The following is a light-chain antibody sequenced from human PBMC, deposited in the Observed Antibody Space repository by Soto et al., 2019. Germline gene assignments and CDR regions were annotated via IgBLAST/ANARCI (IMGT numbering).Light chain of an antibody. V-gene: IGLV2-14*01. CDR2: DVR. CDR1: SSDVGGYNY. CDR3: SSYTTVSTYV. J-gene: IGLJ1*01. Sequence: VLTQPASVSGSPGQSITISCTGTSSDVGGYNYVSWYQQHPGKAPKLMIYDVRNRPSGVSNRFSGSKSVNTASLTISGLQAEDEADYYCSSYTTVSTYVFGTGTKVTVL.